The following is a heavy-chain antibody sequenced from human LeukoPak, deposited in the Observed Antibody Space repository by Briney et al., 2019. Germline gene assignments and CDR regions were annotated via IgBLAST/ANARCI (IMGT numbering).Heavy chain of an antibody. D-gene: IGHD4-17*01. CDR2: IRSKAYGGTT. V-gene: IGHV3-49*04. Sequence: PGGSLRHSCTASGFTFGDYAMSWVRQAPGKGLEWVGFIRSKAYGGTTEYAASVKGRFTISRDDSKSIAYLQMNSLKTEDTAVYYCTRGSPDNYGDYEWCDPWGEGTLVTVSS. CDR1: GFTFGDYA. J-gene: IGHJ5*02. CDR3: TRGSPDNYGDYEWCDP.